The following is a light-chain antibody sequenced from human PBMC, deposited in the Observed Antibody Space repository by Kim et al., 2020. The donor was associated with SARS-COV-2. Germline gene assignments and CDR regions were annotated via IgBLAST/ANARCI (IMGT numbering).Light chain of an antibody. CDR3: QQYFSTPLT. V-gene: IGKV4-1*01. CDR1: QSVVDSSSYKNY. CDR2: WAS. J-gene: IGKJ4*01. Sequence: ATINCKASQSVVDSSSYKNYLAWYQQKPGQPPKLLLYWASTREFGVPDRFSGSGSGTDFTLTISTLQAEDVAVYYCQQYFSTPLTFGGGTKVDIK.